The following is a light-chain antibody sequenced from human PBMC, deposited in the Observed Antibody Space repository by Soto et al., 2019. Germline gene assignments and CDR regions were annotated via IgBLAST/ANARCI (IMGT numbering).Light chain of an antibody. J-gene: IGKJ1*01. CDR3: LQYGSSLST. Sequence: EIVLTQSPGTLSLSPGERATLSCRASQSFAINYLAWYQQKPGQAPRLLIYGAYNRATGIPDRFSSSGSGTDFTLTISGLEPEDFAVYYCLQYGSSLSTFGQGTKVEIK. CDR1: QSFAINY. V-gene: IGKV3-20*01. CDR2: GAY.